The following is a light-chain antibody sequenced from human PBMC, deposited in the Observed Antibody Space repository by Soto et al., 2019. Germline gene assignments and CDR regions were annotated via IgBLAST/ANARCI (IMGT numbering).Light chain of an antibody. CDR2: KAS. CDR3: QQYNSYSPT. J-gene: IGKJ1*01. CDR1: QSISVW. Sequence: DIQTTQSPSTLSASVGDRVTITSRASQSISVWLAWYQQKAGEAPNLLIYKASRLESGVPSRFSGSGSETEFTLTISGLQPGDSATYYCQQYNSYSPTFGQGTKVDIK. V-gene: IGKV1-5*03.